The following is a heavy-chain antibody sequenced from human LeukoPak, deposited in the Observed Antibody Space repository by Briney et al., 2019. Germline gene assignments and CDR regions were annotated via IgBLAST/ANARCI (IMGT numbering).Heavy chain of an antibody. D-gene: IGHD3-16*01. V-gene: IGHV1-8*03. CDR1: GYIFTTYN. CDR3: AQDRGSLVAFDI. CDR2: MNPNSGDA. J-gene: IGHJ3*02. Sequence: GASVKVSCKASGYIFTTYNMNWVRQATGQGLEWVGWMNPNSGDAGYAQQFQGRVTSTRDTSISTAYMELSSLTFEDTAVYYCAQDRGSLVAFDIWGQGTAVTVSS.